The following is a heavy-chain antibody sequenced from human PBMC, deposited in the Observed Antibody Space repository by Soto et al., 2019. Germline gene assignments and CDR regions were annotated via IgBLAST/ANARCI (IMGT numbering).Heavy chain of an antibody. CDR2: IDWDDDK. V-gene: IGHV2-70*01. CDR1: GFSLRTRGLC. Sequence: SGPTLVNPTHTLTLTCTFSGFSLRTRGLCVSWIRHPPGKALEWLALIDWDDDKYYSTSLKTSLTISKDNSKNQVVLTMTNMDPVDTATYYCARTYSSSWYGGWFDPWGQGTLVTVSS. CDR3: ARTYSSSWYGGWFDP. J-gene: IGHJ5*02. D-gene: IGHD6-13*01.